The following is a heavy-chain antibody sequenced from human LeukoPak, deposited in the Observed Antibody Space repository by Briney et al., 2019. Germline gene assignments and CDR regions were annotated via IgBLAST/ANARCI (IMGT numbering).Heavy chain of an antibody. CDR3: ARMASFGVVIIYYFDY. D-gene: IGHD3-3*01. Sequence: SETLSLTCTVSGGSISSYYWSWIRQPAGKGLESIGHISTSGSTNYNPSLKSRVTISVDTSKNQFSLKLSSVTAADTAVYYCARMASFGVVIIYYFDYWGQGTLVTVSS. CDR1: GGSISSYY. J-gene: IGHJ4*02. CDR2: ISTSGST. V-gene: IGHV4-4*07.